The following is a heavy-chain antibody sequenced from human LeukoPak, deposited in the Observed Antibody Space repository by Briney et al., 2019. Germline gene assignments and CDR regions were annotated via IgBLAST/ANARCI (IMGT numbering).Heavy chain of an antibody. D-gene: IGHD2-21*02. Sequence: SVKVSCKASGGTFSSYAISWVRQAPGQGLEWMGRIIPILGIANYAQKFQGRVTITADKSTSTAYMELSSLRSEDTAVYYCAKTDIVVVTATRFDYWGQGTLVTVSS. CDR3: AKTDIVVVTATRFDY. CDR2: IIPILGIA. V-gene: IGHV1-69*04. J-gene: IGHJ4*02. CDR1: GGTFSSYA.